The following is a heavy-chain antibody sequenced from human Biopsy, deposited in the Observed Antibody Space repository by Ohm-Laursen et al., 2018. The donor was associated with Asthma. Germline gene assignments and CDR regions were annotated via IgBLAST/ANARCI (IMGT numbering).Heavy chain of an antibody. Sequence: GASVKVSCKSSGGTFSTFGISWVRQAPGQGLEWMGRIIPFYGTATYAQNFQGRLTLTADESTSTAYMELSSLRSEDTAGYFCARDYDGDYVQRHLPLAYWGQGTLVTVSS. CDR2: IIPFYGTA. CDR3: ARDYDGDYVQRHLPLAY. D-gene: IGHD4-17*01. V-gene: IGHV1-69*13. CDR1: GGTFSTFG. J-gene: IGHJ4*02.